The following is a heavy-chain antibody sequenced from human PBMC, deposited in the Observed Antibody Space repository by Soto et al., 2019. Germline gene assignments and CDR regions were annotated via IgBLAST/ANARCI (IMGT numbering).Heavy chain of an antibody. Sequence: GGSLRLSCAASGFTFSSYSMNWVRQAPGKGLEWVSYISSSSNTIDYADSVKGRFTISRDNAKNSLYLQMNSLRYEDTAVYYCARCRGYSYGYGDYWGLGTLVTVSS. D-gene: IGHD5-18*01. CDR1: GFTFSSYS. CDR3: ARCRGYSYGYGDY. J-gene: IGHJ4*02. V-gene: IGHV3-48*02. CDR2: ISSSSNTI.